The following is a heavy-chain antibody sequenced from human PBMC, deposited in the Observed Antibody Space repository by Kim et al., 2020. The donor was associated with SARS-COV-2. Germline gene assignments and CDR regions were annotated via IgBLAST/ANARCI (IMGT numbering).Heavy chain of an antibody. Sequence: LKSRVTISVDTSKNQFSLKLGSVTAADTAGYYCARDRKVAATRGSGWFDPWGQGTLVTVSS. CDR3: ARDRKVAATRGSGWFDP. D-gene: IGHD2-15*01. J-gene: IGHJ5*02. V-gene: IGHV4-31*02.